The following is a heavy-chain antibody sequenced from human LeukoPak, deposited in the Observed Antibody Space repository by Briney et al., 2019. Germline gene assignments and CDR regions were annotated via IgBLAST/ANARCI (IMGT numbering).Heavy chain of an antibody. V-gene: IGHV3-30*18. CDR1: GFTFSSYG. CDR3: AKAYDSSGKNWFDP. D-gene: IGHD3-22*01. CDR2: ISYDGSNK. Sequence: GRSLRLSCAASGFTFSSYGMHWVRQAPGKGLEWVAVISYDGSNKYYADSVKGRFTISRDNSKNTLYLQMNSPRAEDTAVYYCAKAYDSSGKNWFDPWGQGTLVTVSS. J-gene: IGHJ5*02.